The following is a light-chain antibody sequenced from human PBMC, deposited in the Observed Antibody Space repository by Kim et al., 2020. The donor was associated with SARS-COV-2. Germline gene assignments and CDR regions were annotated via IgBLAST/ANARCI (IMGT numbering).Light chain of an antibody. Sequence: EIVLTQSPATLSLSPGEGATLSCRASQSVGSYLAWSQQKPGQAPRLLIYDASNRATGIPARFSGSGSGTDFTLTISSLEPEDFAVYYCQQRSKWPLTFGGGTKVDIK. V-gene: IGKV3-11*01. CDR3: QQRSKWPLT. J-gene: IGKJ4*01. CDR2: DAS. CDR1: QSVGSY.